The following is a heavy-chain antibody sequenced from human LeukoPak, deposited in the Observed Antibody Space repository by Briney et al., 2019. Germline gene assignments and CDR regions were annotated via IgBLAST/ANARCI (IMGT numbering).Heavy chain of an antibody. D-gene: IGHD7-27*01. CDR2: INAYNTNA. J-gene: IGHJ4*02. CDR1: GYTFTNYG. V-gene: IGHV1-18*01. Sequence: ASVKVSCKASGYTFTNYGISWVRQAPGQGLEWMGWINAYNTNAYYAEELQGRVTMTSDTSTRTAYMELRNLGSDDTAVYYCARSTLGIEFDYWGQGSLATVSS. CDR3: ARSTLGIEFDY.